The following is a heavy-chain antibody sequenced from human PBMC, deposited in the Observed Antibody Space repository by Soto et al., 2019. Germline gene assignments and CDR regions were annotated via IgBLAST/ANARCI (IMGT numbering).Heavy chain of an antibody. CDR2: TYYRSKWYN. CDR1: GDSVSSNSAA. CDR3: ARGLYCSGGSCYAGYNWFDP. Sequence: SQTLSLTCAISGDSVSSNSAAWNWIRQSPSRGLEWLGRTYYRSKWYNDYAVSVKSRITINPDTSKKQFSLQLNSVTPEDTVVYYCARGLYCSGGSCYAGYNWFDPWGQGTLVTVSS. D-gene: IGHD2-15*01. V-gene: IGHV6-1*01. J-gene: IGHJ5*02.